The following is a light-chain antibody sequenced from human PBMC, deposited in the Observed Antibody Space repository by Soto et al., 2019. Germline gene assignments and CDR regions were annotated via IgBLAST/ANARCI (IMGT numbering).Light chain of an antibody. CDR2: WVS. Sequence: DVVMTPSPLSLPVTLGQPASISCRSSQGLVYSDGSVFLNWFHQRPGQSPRRLIYWVSNRDSGVPDGFGASGSGTDFTLKISRVEAEDVGGYYCLQGTHWPWTFGEGTKVEI. J-gene: IGKJ1*01. CDR1: QGLVYSDGSVF. V-gene: IGKV2-30*01. CDR3: LQGTHWPWT.